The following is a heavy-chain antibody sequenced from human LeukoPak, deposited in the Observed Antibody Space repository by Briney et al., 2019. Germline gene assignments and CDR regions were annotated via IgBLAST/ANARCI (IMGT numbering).Heavy chain of an antibody. J-gene: IGHJ4*01. D-gene: IGHD2-21*01. CDR2: STGSVE. V-gene: IGHV3-23*01. Sequence: PGGSLRLSCTASGFTLSAFAMGWVRQAPGKGLEWVSGSTGSVEYYASSVKGRFTISRDDSKNTLYLQMNSLGAEDTATYYCARGSDLPTYNALHYCGQGTLATVYS. CDR3: ARGSDLPTYNALHY. CDR1: GFTLSAFA.